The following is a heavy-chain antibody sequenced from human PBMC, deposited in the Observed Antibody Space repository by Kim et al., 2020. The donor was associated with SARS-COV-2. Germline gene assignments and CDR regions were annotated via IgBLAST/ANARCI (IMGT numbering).Heavy chain of an antibody. D-gene: IGHD3-10*01. Sequence: GGSLRLSCAASGFTFSSYAMHWVRQAPGKGLEWVAVISYDGSNKYYADSVKGRFTISRDNSKNTLYLQMNSLRAEDTAVYYCARGEITMVRGVIIMESYFDYWGQGTLVTVSS. CDR2: ISYDGSNK. CDR3: ARGEITMVRGVIIMESYFDY. V-gene: IGHV3-30*04. CDR1: GFTFSSYA. J-gene: IGHJ4*02.